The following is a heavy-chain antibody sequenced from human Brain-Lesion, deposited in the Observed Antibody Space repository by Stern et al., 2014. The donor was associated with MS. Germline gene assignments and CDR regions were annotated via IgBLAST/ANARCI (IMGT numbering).Heavy chain of an antibody. J-gene: IGHJ4*02. V-gene: IGHV4-61*02. CDR1: GGSVGSGSYD. D-gene: IGHD5-18*01. CDR3: ARDKEDTNMAFRYFDN. Sequence: QVQLVESGPGLVKPSQTLSLTCTVSGGSVGSGSYDWSWIRQPAGKGLEWIGRIYTTGSTYYNPSLKRRVSISIDTSKTQFSLKLTSVTAADTAVYYCARDKEDTNMAFRYFDNWGQGTLVTVSS. CDR2: IYTTGST.